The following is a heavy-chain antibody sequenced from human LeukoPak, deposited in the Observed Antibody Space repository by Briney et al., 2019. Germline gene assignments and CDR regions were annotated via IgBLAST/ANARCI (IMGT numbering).Heavy chain of an antibody. CDR1: GFTFSDYY. D-gene: IGHD6-13*01. Sequence: PGGSLRLSCAASGFTFSDYYMNWVRQAPGKGLEWVAFIRYDDSYKYYADSVKGRFTISRDTSKNTLYLQMNSLRPEDTATYYCAKDSVSARAGQYCLVSWGQGTL. CDR2: IRYDDSYK. V-gene: IGHV3-30*02. J-gene: IGHJ4*02. CDR3: AKDSVSARAGQYCLVS.